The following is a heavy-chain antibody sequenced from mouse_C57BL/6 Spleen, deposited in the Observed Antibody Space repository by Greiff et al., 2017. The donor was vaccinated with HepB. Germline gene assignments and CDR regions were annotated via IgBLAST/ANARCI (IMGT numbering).Heavy chain of an antibody. Sequence: EVQLQQSGPELVKPGASVKISCKASGYSFTDYNMNWVKQSNGKSLEWIGVINPNYGTTSYNQKFKGKATLTVDQSSSTAYLHLNSLTSEDSAVYYCAFYGNYDAWFAYWGQGTLVTVSA. CDR2: INPNYGTT. D-gene: IGHD2-1*01. J-gene: IGHJ3*01. CDR3: AFYGNYDAWFAY. V-gene: IGHV1-39*01. CDR1: GYSFTDYN.